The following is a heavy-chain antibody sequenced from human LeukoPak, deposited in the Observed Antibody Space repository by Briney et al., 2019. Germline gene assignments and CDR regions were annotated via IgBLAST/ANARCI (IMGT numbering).Heavy chain of an antibody. CDR2: INPNSGGT. J-gene: IGHJ5*02. CDR1: GYTFTGYY. D-gene: IGHD6-13*01. V-gene: IGHV1-2*02. CDR3: ARNEQQPQYWFDP. Sequence: ASVKVSCKASGYTFTGYYMHWVRQAPGQGLEWMGWINPNSGGTNYAQKFQGRVTMTRDTSISTACMELSRLRSDDTAVYYCARNEQQPQYWFDPWGQGTLVTVSS.